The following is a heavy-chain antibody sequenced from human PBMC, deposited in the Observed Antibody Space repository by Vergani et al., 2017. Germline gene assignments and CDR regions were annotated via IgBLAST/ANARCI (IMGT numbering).Heavy chain of an antibody. Sequence: QVQLQESGPGLVKPSETLSLTCTVSGGSISSYYWSWIRQPPRKGLEWIGYIYYSGSTNYNPSLKSRVTISVDTSKNQFSLKLSSVTAADTAVYYCARLRRGYYYDSSGYYYSDWGQGTLVTVSS. CDR1: GGSISSYY. CDR3: ARLRRGYYYDSSGYYYSD. D-gene: IGHD3-22*01. J-gene: IGHJ4*02. V-gene: IGHV4-59*08. CDR2: IYYSGST.